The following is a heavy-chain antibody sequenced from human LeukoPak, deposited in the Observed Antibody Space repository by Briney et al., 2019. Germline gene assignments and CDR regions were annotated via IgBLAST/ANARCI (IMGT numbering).Heavy chain of an antibody. V-gene: IGHV4-59*08. CDR2: IYYSGST. CDR1: GGSISSYY. Sequence: PSETLSLTCTVSGGSISSYYWSWIRQPPGKGLEWIGYIYYSGSTNYNPSLKSRVTISVDTSKNQFSLRLSSVTAADTAVYYCARLQPNAYYDFWSGPTYYFDYWGQGTLVTVSS. D-gene: IGHD3-3*01. CDR3: ARLQPNAYYDFWSGPTYYFDY. J-gene: IGHJ4*02.